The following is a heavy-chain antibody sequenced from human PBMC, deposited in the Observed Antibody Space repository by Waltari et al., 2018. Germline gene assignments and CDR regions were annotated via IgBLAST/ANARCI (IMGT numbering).Heavy chain of an antibody. Sequence: EVQLVESGGGLVQPGGSLKLSCAASGFTLSGSGMHWVRQASGKGLEWVGPIRSKANGYATAYTASVKGRFTISSDDSTNTAFLQMNSLRTDDTAVYYCTSGGGRSGYVYWGQGTLVTVSS. J-gene: IGHJ4*02. CDR1: GFTLSGSG. D-gene: IGHD3-22*01. CDR3: TSGGGRSGYVY. V-gene: IGHV3-73*02. CDR2: IRSKANGYAT.